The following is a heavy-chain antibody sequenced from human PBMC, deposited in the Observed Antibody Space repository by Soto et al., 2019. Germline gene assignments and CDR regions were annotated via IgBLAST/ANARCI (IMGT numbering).Heavy chain of an antibody. CDR2: INRHGDTT. CDR1: GFGFDEYG. Sequence: GGSLRLSCAASGFGFDEYGMSWVRQGPGKGLEWVSTINRHGDTTAYADYVKGQSTISRDNAKNTLYLQMNSLRAEDTAVYYCARNDYSNALDYWGQGTLVTVSS. CDR3: ARNDYSNALDY. D-gene: IGHD4-4*01. J-gene: IGHJ4*02. V-gene: IGHV3-20*04.